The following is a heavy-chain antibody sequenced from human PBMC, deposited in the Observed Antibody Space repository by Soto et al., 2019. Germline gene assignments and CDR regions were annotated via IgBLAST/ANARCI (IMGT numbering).Heavy chain of an antibody. V-gene: IGHV1-18*01. D-gene: IGHD2-2*01. Sequence: QVQLVQSGAEVKKPGASVKVSCKASGYTFTSYGISWVRQAPGQGLEWMGWISAYNGNTNYAQKVQGRVTMTTDTSTSTAYMELRSLRSDDTAVYYCARDRQRYCISTSCSLYYGMDVWGQGTTVTVSS. CDR2: ISAYNGNT. J-gene: IGHJ6*02. CDR3: ARDRQRYCISTSCSLYYGMDV. CDR1: GYTFTSYG.